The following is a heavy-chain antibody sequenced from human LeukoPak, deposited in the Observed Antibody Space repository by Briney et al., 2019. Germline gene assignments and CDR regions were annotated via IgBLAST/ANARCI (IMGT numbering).Heavy chain of an antibody. CDR3: ARHVSSSRVAYDV. CDR2: IYPRDSFT. J-gene: IGHJ3*01. Sequence: GESLKISCKGSGYSFTNYWIGWVRQMPGKGLEWMGIIYPRDSFTRYSPSFQGQVTISVDKSISTAYLEWSSLKASDTAMYYCARHVSSSRVAYDVWGQGTMVTVSS. D-gene: IGHD2-2*01. V-gene: IGHV5-51*01. CDR1: GYSFTNYW.